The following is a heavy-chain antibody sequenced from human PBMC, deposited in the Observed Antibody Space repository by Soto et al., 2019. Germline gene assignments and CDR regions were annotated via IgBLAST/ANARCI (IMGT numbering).Heavy chain of an antibody. D-gene: IGHD3-22*01. V-gene: IGHV4-59*11. J-gene: IGHJ5*02. CDR1: GGSISSHY. CDR3: ARVYYYDTIGLDL. CDR2: IYYSGST. Sequence: PSETLSLTCTVSGGSISSHYWSWIRQPPGKGLEWIGYIYYSGSTNYSPSLKSRVTISVDTSKTQFSLHLSSVTAADTAVYYCARVYYYDTIGLDLWGQGTLVTVS.